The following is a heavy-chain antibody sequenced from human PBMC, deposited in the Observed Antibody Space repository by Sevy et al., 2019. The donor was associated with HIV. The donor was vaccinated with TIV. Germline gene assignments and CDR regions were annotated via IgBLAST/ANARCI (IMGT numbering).Heavy chain of an antibody. V-gene: IGHV5-51*01. CDR1: GYSFTSHW. CDR3: ATSRSGYFDSSGYYTY. Sequence: GESLKISCQGSGYSFTSHWIGWVRHMPGKGLGWMGIIFPDDSDTRYSPSFQGQVTFSADQSINTAYLQWSSLKASDTAPYYRATSRSGYFDSSGYYTYWGQETLATVS. CDR2: IFPDDSDT. J-gene: IGHJ4*02. D-gene: IGHD3-22*01.